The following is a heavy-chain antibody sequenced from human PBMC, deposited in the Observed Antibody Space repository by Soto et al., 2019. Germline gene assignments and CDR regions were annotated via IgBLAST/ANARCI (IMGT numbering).Heavy chain of an antibody. V-gene: IGHV3-13*01. CDR3: VRGLPGGFDP. D-gene: IGHD3-10*01. Sequence: PGGSLRLSCAACGFILSNYDVHWVRQTSGHGLEWVARIGVVGDTNYSGSVKGRFTISRQNARNSFFLQMNSLIAGDTAVYFCVRGLPGGFDPWGQGTLVTVSS. CDR1: GFILSNYD. J-gene: IGHJ5*02. CDR2: IGVVGDT.